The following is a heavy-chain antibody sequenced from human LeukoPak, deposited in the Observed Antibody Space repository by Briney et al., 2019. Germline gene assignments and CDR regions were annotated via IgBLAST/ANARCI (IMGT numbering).Heavy chain of an antibody. CDR2: IYYSGST. CDR3: ARFLYDSSGYGFDY. D-gene: IGHD3-22*01. V-gene: IGHV4-59*08. J-gene: IGHJ4*02. CDR1: GGSISSYY. Sequence: SETLSLTCTVSGGSISSYYWSWIRQPPGKGLEWIGYIYYSGSTNYNPSLKSRVTISVDTSKNQFSLKLSSVTAADTAVYYCARFLYDSSGYGFDYWGQGTLVTVSS.